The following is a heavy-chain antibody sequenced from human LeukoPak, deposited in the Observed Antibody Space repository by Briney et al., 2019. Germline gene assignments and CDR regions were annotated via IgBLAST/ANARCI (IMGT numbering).Heavy chain of an antibody. CDR3: AREGSPLIVVVANGYFDY. J-gene: IGHJ4*02. V-gene: IGHV3-30*03. D-gene: IGHD2-15*01. CDR1: GFTFSKYS. CDR2: ISYDGSNK. Sequence: PGGSLRLSCAASGFTFSKYSMTWVRQAPGKGLEWVAVISYDGSNKYYADSVKGRFTISRDNSKNSLYLQMNSLRPEDTAVYYCAREGSPLIVVVANGYFDYWGQGTLVTVSS.